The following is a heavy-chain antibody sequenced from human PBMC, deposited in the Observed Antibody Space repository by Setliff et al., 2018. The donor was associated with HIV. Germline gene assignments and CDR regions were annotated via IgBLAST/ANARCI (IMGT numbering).Heavy chain of an antibody. D-gene: IGHD1-26*01. Sequence: SETLSLTCTVSGGSISSGSYYWSWFRQPPGKGLEFFGTITHSGSPYYTPSFKSRITISVDTSRNQFSLRLTSVAAADTALYYCVSASGAYPCAVEYWGQGTLVTVSS. J-gene: IGHJ4*02. V-gene: IGHV4-39*07. CDR2: ITHSGSP. CDR1: GGSISSGSYY. CDR3: VSASGAYPCAVEY.